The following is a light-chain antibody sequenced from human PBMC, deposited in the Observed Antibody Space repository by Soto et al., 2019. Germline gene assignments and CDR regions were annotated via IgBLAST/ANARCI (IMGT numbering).Light chain of an antibody. CDR2: DVS. CDR1: SSDVGGYNY. J-gene: IGLJ3*02. V-gene: IGLV2-14*03. CDR3: SSYTATRTVV. Sequence: QSALTQPASVAGSPGQSITIACSETSSDVGGYNYVSWYQLHPGKAPRLVIYDVSIRPPAVPDRFSGSTSGNTASLSISGLQAEDEADYYCSSYTATRTVVFGGGTKLTVL.